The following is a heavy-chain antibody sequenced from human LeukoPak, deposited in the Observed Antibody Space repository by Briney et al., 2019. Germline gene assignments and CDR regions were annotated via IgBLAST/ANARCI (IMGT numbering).Heavy chain of an antibody. V-gene: IGHV4-4*07. J-gene: IGHJ4*02. CDR2: IFSSGST. CDR3: ARGLFLMDSNFFDY. CDR1: GGSISSYY. Sequence: SETLSLTCTVSGGSISSYYWSWIRQPAGKGLEWIGRIFSSGSTNYNPSLKSRVSMSVDTSKNQFSLKLNSVTAADTAVYYCARGLFLMDSNFFDYWGQGTLVTVSS. D-gene: IGHD4-11*01.